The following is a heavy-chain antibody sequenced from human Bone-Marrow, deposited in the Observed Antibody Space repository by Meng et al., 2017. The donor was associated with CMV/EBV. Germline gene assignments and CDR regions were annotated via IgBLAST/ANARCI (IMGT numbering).Heavy chain of an antibody. D-gene: IGHD1-26*01. CDR2: IWYDGSNK. V-gene: IGHV3-33*06. CDR3: AKDRGKRQSSGSYYAIYYYGMDV. Sequence: GESLKISCAASGFTFSNSDMNWVRQAPGKGLEWVAVIWYDGSNKYYADSVKGRFTISRDNSKNTLYLQMNSLRAEDTAVYYCAKDRGKRQSSGSYYAIYYYGMDVWGQGTTVTVSS. CDR1: GFTFSNSD. J-gene: IGHJ6*02.